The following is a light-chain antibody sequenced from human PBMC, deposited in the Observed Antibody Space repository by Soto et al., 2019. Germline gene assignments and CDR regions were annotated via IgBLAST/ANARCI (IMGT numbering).Light chain of an antibody. CDR1: QSVLYSSINKNY. J-gene: IGKJ1*01. Sequence: DIVLTQSPDSLAVSLGERATINCKSSQSVLYSSINKNYLAWYQQKPGQPPKLLIYWASTRESGVPDRFSGSRSGTDFTLTISSLQAEDVAVYYCQQYYTTRTFGQGTKVEIK. CDR2: WAS. V-gene: IGKV4-1*01. CDR3: QQYYTTRT.